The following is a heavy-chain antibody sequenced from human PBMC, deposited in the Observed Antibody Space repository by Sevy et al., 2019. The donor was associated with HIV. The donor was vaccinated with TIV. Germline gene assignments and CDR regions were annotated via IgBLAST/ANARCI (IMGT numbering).Heavy chain of an antibody. Sequence: GGSLRLSCAASGFTFSSYAMHWVRQAPGKGLEWVAVISYDGSNKYYADSVKGRFTISRDNSKNTLYLQMNSLRAEDTAVYYSARRDEYSSSSWYYYYGMDVWGQGTTVTVSS. CDR3: ARRDEYSSSSWYYYYGMDV. CDR2: ISYDGSNK. V-gene: IGHV3-30*04. CDR1: GFTFSSYA. J-gene: IGHJ6*02. D-gene: IGHD6-6*01.